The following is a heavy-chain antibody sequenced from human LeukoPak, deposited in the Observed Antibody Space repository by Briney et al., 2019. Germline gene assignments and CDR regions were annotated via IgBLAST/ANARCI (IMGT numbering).Heavy chain of an antibody. CDR3: ARRRGYSGYGGLYYYGMDV. D-gene: IGHD5-12*01. J-gene: IGHJ6*02. CDR2: ISGSGGST. Sequence: SGGSLRLSCAASGFTFSSYAMSWVRQAPGKGLEWVSAISGSGGSTYYADSVKGRFTISRDNSKNTLYLQMNSLRAEDTAVYYCARRRGYSGYGGLYYYGMDVWGQGTTVTVSS. CDR1: GFTFSSYA. V-gene: IGHV3-23*01.